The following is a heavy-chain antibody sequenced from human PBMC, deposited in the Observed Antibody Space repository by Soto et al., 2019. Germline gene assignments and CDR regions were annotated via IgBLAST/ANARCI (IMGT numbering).Heavy chain of an antibody. CDR3: AIESEAARKFDY. CDR1: GGTFSSYT. V-gene: IGHV1-69*08. J-gene: IGHJ4*01. D-gene: IGHD6-6*01. CDR2: IIPILGIA. Sequence: QVQLVQSGAEVKKPGSSVKVSCKASGGTFSSYTISWVRQAPGQGLEWMGRIIPILGIANYAQKFQGRVTITADKSTSTSYMDLSILRSEDTAVYYCAIESEAARKFDYWGHGTLVTVSS.